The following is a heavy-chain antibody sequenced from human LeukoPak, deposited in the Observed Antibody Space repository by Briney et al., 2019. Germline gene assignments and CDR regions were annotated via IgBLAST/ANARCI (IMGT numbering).Heavy chain of an antibody. Sequence: GGSLRLSCAASGFTFSSYDMHWVRQATGKSLEWVSAIGTAGDTYYPGSVKGRFAISRENAKNSLYLQMNSLRAGDTAVYYCARAHSSGWPFDYWGQGTLVTVSS. J-gene: IGHJ4*02. CDR3: ARAHSSGWPFDY. CDR2: IGTAGDT. CDR1: GFTFSSYD. D-gene: IGHD6-19*01. V-gene: IGHV3-13*01.